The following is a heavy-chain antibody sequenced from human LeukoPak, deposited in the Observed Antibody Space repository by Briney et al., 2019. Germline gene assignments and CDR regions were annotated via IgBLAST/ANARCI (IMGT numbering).Heavy chain of an antibody. D-gene: IGHD2-15*01. CDR3: ASEVVVVAATEPYFDY. Sequence: ASVKVSCKASGYTFTSYAMHWVRQAPGQRLEWMGWINAGNGNTKYSQNFQGRVTITRDTSASTAYMELSSLRSEDTAVYYCASEVVVVAATEPYFDYWGQGTLVTVSS. J-gene: IGHJ4*02. V-gene: IGHV1-3*01. CDR2: INAGNGNT. CDR1: GYTFTSYA.